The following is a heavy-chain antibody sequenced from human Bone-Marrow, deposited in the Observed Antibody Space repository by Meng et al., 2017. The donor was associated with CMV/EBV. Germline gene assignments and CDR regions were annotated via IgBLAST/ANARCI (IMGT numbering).Heavy chain of an antibody. CDR3: ARESDFWSGSVGYYYGMDV. J-gene: IGHJ6*02. CDR1: GYTFTGYY. Sequence: ASVKVSCKASGYTFTGYYMHWVRQAPGQGLEWMGWINPNSGGTNYAQKFQGRVTMTRDTSISTAYMELSRLRSDDTAVYYCARESDFWSGSVGYYYGMDVWGQGTTVTVSS. CDR2: INPNSGGT. V-gene: IGHV1-2*02. D-gene: IGHD3-3*01.